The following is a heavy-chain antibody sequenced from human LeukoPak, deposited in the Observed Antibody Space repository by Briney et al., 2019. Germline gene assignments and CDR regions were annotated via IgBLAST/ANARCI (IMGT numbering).Heavy chain of an antibody. D-gene: IGHD3-10*01. CDR3: ARDRGFGQADV. Sequence: GGSLTLSCAASGFTFSGYWMSWLRQAPGKGLEWVANIKQDGGEKHYVDSVKGRFTISRGNAKNSLYLQMNSLRAEDTAVYYCARDRGFGQADVWGKGTTVTVSS. CDR1: GFTFSGYW. CDR2: IKQDGGEK. V-gene: IGHV3-7*01. J-gene: IGHJ6*04.